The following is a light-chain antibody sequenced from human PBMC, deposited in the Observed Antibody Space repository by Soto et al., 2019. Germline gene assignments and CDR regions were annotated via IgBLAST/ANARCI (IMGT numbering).Light chain of an antibody. CDR3: QQYNNWPRT. Sequence: VLKQSPGTLSLSPGERATLSCRASQTVRNNYLAWYQQKPGQAPRLLIYGASTRATGIPARFSGSGSGTEFTLTISSLQSEDFAVYYCQQYNNWPRTFGQGTKV. J-gene: IGKJ1*01. CDR1: QTVRNN. V-gene: IGKV3-15*01. CDR2: GAS.